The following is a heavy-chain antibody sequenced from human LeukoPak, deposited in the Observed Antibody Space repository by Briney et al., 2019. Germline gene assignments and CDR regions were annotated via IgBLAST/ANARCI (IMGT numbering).Heavy chain of an antibody. D-gene: IGHD3-22*01. Sequence: PEGSLRLSCAASGFPFSSYAMGWVRQAPRKGLEWVSAITASSGGTYYADSVKGRFTISRDNSKSTLYLQINSLRAEDAAIYYCAKIRFYYDSSFDYWYFDLWGRGTLVTVSS. CDR3: AKIRFYYDSSFDYWYFDL. V-gene: IGHV3-23*01. CDR1: GFPFSSYA. CDR2: ITASSGGT. J-gene: IGHJ2*01.